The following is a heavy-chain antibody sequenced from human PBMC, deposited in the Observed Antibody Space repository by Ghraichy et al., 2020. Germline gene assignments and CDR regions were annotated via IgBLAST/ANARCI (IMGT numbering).Heavy chain of an antibody. CDR1: GGSVSSGEFF. CDR3: ARGSDSFPQGSPFAY. CDR2: IYHSGST. Sequence: TLSLTCTVSGGSVSSGEFFWSWIRQHPGKCLEWIGSIYHSGSTYFHPSLKTRGVTISLDSSKNLFSLKLTSMTAADTAVYYCARGSDSFPQGSPFAYWGQGTLVAVSS. D-gene: IGHD2-15*01. V-gene: IGHV4-31*03. J-gene: IGHJ4*02.